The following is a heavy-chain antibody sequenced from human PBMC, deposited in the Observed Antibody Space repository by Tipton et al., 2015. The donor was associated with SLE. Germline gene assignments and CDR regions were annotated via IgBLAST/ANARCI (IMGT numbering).Heavy chain of an antibody. CDR2: IYSGGST. V-gene: IGHV3-66*01. J-gene: IGHJ4*02. Sequence: SLRLSCAASGFSFSSFAVSWVRQAPGKGLEWVSVIYSGGSTYYADSVKGRFTISRDNSKNTLYLQMNSLRAEDTAVYYCARGHGDYWGQGTLVTVSS. CDR1: GFSFSSFA. CDR3: ARGHGDY.